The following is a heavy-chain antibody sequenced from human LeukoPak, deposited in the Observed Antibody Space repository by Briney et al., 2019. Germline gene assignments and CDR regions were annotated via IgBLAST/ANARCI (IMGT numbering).Heavy chain of an antibody. Sequence: ASVKVSCKASGYTFTNYYLHWVRQAPGQGLEWLGWINPNSGATKYAHNFQGRVTMTRDPSISTAYMELTRLRSDDTAMYFCARDRARVVVVVTTTLVFDLWGQGTMITVSS. V-gene: IGHV1-2*07. J-gene: IGHJ3*01. CDR3: ARDRARVVVVVTTTLVFDL. CDR2: INPNSGAT. CDR1: GYTFTNYY. D-gene: IGHD2-15*01.